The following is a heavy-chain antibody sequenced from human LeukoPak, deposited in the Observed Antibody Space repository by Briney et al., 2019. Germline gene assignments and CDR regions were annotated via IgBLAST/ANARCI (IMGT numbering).Heavy chain of an antibody. D-gene: IGHD2-15*01. CDR3: VLAPNSNWFDF. V-gene: IGHV4-59*08. Sequence: PSETLSLTCSVSGDSIGSFYWNWIRQSPGRGLEWIGNIHYSGSSIYNPSLRSRVTMSIDTSKKQFFLKLRSVTATDTAVYYCVLAPNSNWFDFWGQGTLVTVSS. J-gene: IGHJ4*02. CDR1: GDSIGSFY. CDR2: IHYSGSS.